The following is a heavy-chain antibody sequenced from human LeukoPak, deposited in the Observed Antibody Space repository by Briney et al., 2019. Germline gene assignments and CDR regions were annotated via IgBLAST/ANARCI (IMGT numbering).Heavy chain of an antibody. Sequence: PSETLSLTCAVSGGSISSSNWWSWVRQPPGKGLEWIGEIYHSGSTNYNPSLKSRVTISVDKSKNQFSLKLTSVTAADTAVYYCARLYLPATRFDYWGQGTLVTVSS. CDR2: IYHSGST. V-gene: IGHV4-4*02. CDR1: GGSISSSNW. CDR3: ARLYLPATRFDY. D-gene: IGHD5-24*01. J-gene: IGHJ4*02.